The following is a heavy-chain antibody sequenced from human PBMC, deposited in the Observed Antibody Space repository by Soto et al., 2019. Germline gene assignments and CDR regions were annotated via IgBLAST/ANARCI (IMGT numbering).Heavy chain of an antibody. V-gene: IGHV3-23*01. CDR2: VSDNGGSRGGT. CDR3: ASAKAVVIAALGI. Sequence: GGSLRLFCTASGFMFNNSAMTWVRQAPGQGLQWVASVSDNGGSRGGTYYADSVKGRFTISRDNSKNTLYLQLDSLTGADTAVYYCASAKAVVIAALGIWGQGTMVTVSS. J-gene: IGHJ3*02. D-gene: IGHD2-21*01. CDR1: GFMFNNSA.